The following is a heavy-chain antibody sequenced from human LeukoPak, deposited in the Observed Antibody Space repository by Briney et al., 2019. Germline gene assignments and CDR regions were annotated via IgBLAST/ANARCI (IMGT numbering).Heavy chain of an antibody. CDR3: ARDALNYYDSSGYGWFDP. Sequence: GASVKVSCKASRYSFTSYGISWMRQAPGQGLEWMGWISAYNGNTNYAQKLQGRVTMTTDTSTSTAYMELRSLRSDDTAVYYCARDALNYYDSSGYGWFDPWGQGTLVTVSS. J-gene: IGHJ5*02. V-gene: IGHV1-18*01. CDR2: ISAYNGNT. CDR1: RYSFTSYG. D-gene: IGHD3-22*01.